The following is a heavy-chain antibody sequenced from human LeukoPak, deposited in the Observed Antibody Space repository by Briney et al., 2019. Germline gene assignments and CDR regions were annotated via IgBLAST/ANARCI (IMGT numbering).Heavy chain of an antibody. CDR1: GFTFDDYA. J-gene: IGHJ3*02. Sequence: GRSLRLSCAASGFTFDDYAMHWVRQAPGKGLEWVSGISWNSGSIGYADSVKGRFTISRDNAKNSLYLQMNSLRAEDMALYYCAKGGPIAVAGTGAFDIWGQGTMVTVSS. CDR3: AKGGPIAVAGTGAFDI. D-gene: IGHD6-19*01. V-gene: IGHV3-9*03. CDR2: ISWNSGSI.